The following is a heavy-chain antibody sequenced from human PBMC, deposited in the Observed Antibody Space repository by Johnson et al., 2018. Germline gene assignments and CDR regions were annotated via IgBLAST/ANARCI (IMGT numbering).Heavy chain of an antibody. J-gene: IGHJ4*02. CDR1: GFTFRSYS. Sequence: VQLQESGGGLVKPGGSLRLSCSASGFTFRSYSMNWVRQAPGKGLEWVSSISSSGGTIYYADSVRGRFTISRDNAKNSLYLQMNSLRAEDTARYVCARLGRESGGWFYLDYWGQGTLVTVSS. D-gene: IGHD6-19*01. CDR3: ARLGRESGGWFYLDY. CDR2: ISSSGGTI. V-gene: IGHV3-21*01.